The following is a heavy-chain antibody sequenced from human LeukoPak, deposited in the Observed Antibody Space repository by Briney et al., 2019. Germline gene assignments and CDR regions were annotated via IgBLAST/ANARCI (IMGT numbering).Heavy chain of an antibody. J-gene: IGHJ5*02. CDR1: GGSISSGSYY. D-gene: IGHD5-18*01. V-gene: IGHV4-61*02. CDR3: AKGAGGFSYYNWFDP. Sequence: SETLSLTCTVSGGSISSGSYYWSWIRQPAGKGLEWIGRIYTSWSTNYNPSLKSRVTISVDTSKNQFSLKLASVTAADTAIYYCAKGAGGFSYYNWFDPWGQGTLVTVSS. CDR2: IYTSWST.